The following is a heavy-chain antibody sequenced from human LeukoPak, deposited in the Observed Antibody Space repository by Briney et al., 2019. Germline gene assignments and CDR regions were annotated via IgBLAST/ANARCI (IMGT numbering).Heavy chain of an antibody. CDR3: ARVGVPMIDLFDY. D-gene: IGHD3-22*01. J-gene: IGHJ4*02. Sequence: GGSLRLSCAASGFTFSSYGMHWVRQAPGKGLEWVAVISYDGSNKYYADSVQGRFTISRDNAKNSLYLQMNSLRDEDTAVYYCARVGVPMIDLFDYWGQGTLVTVSS. CDR2: ISYDGSNK. V-gene: IGHV3-30*03. CDR1: GFTFSSYG.